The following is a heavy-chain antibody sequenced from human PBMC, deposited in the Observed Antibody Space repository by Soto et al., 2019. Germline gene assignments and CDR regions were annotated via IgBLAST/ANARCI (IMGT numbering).Heavy chain of an antibody. CDR1: GGTFSSYA. D-gene: IGHD2-15*01. J-gene: IGHJ6*02. CDR3: ARSQGGSSSLDIYYYYYYGMDV. CDR2: IIPIFGTA. V-gene: IGHV1-69*01. Sequence: QVQLVQSGAEVKKPGSSVKVSCKAPGGTFSSYAISWVRQAPGQGLEWMGGIIPIFGTANYAQKFQGRVTITADESTSTGYMERSSLRSEDPAVYYCARSQGGSSSLDIYYYYYYGMDVWGQGTTVTVSS.